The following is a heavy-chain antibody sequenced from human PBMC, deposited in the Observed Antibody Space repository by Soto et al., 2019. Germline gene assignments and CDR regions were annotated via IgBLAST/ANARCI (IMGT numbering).Heavy chain of an antibody. J-gene: IGHJ5*02. Sequence: QVQLQESGPGLVKPSETLSLTCTVSGGSVSYGFKYWIWIRQPPGKGREWIGCIDYSGTANYNPSLRSRVSISLDTSKNQFSLKLTSVTAADTAVYYCARGVGQWLVNWFDPWGQGTLVTVSS. CDR2: IDYSGTA. D-gene: IGHD6-19*01. CDR1: GGSVSYGFKY. CDR3: ARGVGQWLVNWFDP. V-gene: IGHV4-61*01.